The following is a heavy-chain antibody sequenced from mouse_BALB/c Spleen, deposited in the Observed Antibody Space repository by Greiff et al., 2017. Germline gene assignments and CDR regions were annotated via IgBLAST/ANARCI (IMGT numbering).Heavy chain of an antibody. CDR2: IWRGGST. CDR1: GFSLTSYG. D-gene: IGHD1-1*01. CDR3: AKNCGSTYYTMDY. J-gene: IGHJ4*01. V-gene: IGHV2-5-1*01. Sequence: VQLQQSGPSLVQPSQSLSITCTVSGFSLTSYGVHWVRQSPGKGLEWLGVIWRGGSTDYNAAFMSRLSITKDNSTSQVFFKMNSLQAYDTAIYYCAKNCGSTYYTMDYWGQGTSVTVSS.